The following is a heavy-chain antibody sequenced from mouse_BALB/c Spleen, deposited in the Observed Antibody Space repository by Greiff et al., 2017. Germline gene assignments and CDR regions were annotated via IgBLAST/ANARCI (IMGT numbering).Heavy chain of an antibody. CDR2: ISSGSSTI. Sequence: EVKLMESGGGLVQPGGSRKLSCAASGFTFSSFGMHWVRQAPEKGLEWVAYISSGSSTIYYADTVKGRFTISRDNPKNTLFLQMTSLRSEDTAMYYCARSPYYGSSPWFAYWGQGTLVTVSA. CDR1: GFTFSSFG. D-gene: IGHD1-1*01. CDR3: ARSPYYGSSPWFAY. J-gene: IGHJ3*01. V-gene: IGHV5-17*02.